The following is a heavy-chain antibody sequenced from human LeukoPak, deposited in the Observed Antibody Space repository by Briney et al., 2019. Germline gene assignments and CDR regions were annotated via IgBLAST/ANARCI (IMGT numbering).Heavy chain of an antibody. CDR1: GGSISSGDYY. D-gene: IGHD3-22*01. CDR2: IYYSGST. V-gene: IGHV4-31*03. J-gene: IGHJ4*02. CDR3: AREGYDSSYYYYLDY. Sequence: SQTLSLTCTVSGGSISSGDYYWSWIRQHPGKGLEWVGNIYYSGSTYYNPSLKSRVTISVDTSKSQFSLKLSSVTAADTAVYYCAREGYDSSYYYYLDYWGQGTLVTVSS.